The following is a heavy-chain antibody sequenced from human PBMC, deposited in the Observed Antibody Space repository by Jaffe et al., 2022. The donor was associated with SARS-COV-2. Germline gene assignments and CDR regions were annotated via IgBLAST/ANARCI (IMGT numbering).Heavy chain of an antibody. CDR3: ARDLETGGVMGY. J-gene: IGHJ4*02. Sequence: EVQLVESGGGLVQPGGSLRLSCAASGFTFSSYAMHWVRQAPGKGLEYVSAISSNGGSTYYANSVKGRFTISRDNSKNTLYLQMGSLRAEDMAVYYCARDLETGGVMGYWGQGTLVTVSS. CDR2: ISSNGGST. D-gene: IGHD3-16*01. CDR1: GFTFSSYA. V-gene: IGHV3-64*01.